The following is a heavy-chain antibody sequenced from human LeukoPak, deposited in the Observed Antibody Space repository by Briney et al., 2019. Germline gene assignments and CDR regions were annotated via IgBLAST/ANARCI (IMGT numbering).Heavy chain of an antibody. J-gene: IGHJ4*02. D-gene: IGHD6-19*01. CDR2: INHSGST. CDR3: ARARGVAGTKYIDY. Sequence: PSETLSLTCAVYGGSFSGYYWSWIRQPPGKGLEWIGEINHSGSTNYNPSLKSRVTISVDTSKNQFSLKLSSVTAADTAVYYCARARGVAGTKYIDYWGQGTLVTVSS. CDR1: GGSFSGYY. V-gene: IGHV4-34*01.